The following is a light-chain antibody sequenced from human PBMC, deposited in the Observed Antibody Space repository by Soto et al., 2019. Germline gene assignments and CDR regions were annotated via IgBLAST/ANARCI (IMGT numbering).Light chain of an antibody. V-gene: IGLV2-8*01. Sequence: QSALTQPPSASGSPGQSVTISCTGTSSDVGGYNYVSWYQQHPGKAPKLMIYEVSKRPSGVPDRFSGSKSGNTASLTGSGLQADDEGDYYCSSYAGSTNGVFGGGTKLTVL. J-gene: IGLJ2*01. CDR3: SSYAGSTNGV. CDR1: SSDVGGYNY. CDR2: EVS.